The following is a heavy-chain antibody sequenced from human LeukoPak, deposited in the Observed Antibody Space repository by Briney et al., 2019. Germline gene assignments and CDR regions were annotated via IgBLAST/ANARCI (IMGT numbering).Heavy chain of an antibody. CDR1: GYTFTSYY. V-gene: IGHV1-46*01. D-gene: IGHD1-26*01. CDR3: ARGIVGATPFDY. J-gene: IGHJ4*02. Sequence: ASVNVSCTASGYTFTSYYMHWVRQAPGQGLEWMGIINPSGGSTSYAQKFQGRVTMTRDTSTSTVYMELSSLRSEDTAVYYCARGIVGATPFDYWGQGTLVTVSS. CDR2: INPSGGST.